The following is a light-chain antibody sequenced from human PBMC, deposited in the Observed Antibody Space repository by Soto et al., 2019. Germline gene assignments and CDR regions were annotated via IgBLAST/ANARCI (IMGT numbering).Light chain of an antibody. Sequence: DIQMTQSPSSLSASVGDRVTITCRASQSISSYLNWYQQNPGKAPKLLIYAASSLQSGVPSRFSGSGSGTDFTLTISSLQPEDFATYYCQQSYSTPPVTFGQGTRLEIK. CDR1: QSISSY. CDR2: AAS. J-gene: IGKJ5*01. V-gene: IGKV1-39*01. CDR3: QQSYSTPPVT.